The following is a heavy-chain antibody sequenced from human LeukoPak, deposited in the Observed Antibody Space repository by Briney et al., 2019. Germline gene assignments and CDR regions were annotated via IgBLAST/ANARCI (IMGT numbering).Heavy chain of an antibody. D-gene: IGHD3-22*01. V-gene: IGHV7-4-1*02. J-gene: IGHJ4*02. CDR3: ARGAEIGIIYDSTEGY. CDR2: INTNTGNP. CDR1: GYTFTSYA. Sequence: GASVKVSCKASGYTFTSYAMNWVRQAPGQGLEWMGWINTNTGNPTYAQGFTGRFVFSLDTSVSTAYLQISSLKAEDTAVYYCARGAEIGIIYDSTEGYWGQGTLVTVSS.